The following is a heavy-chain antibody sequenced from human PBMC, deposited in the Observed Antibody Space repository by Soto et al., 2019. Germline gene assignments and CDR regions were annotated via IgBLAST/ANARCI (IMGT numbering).Heavy chain of an antibody. CDR3: ARDPHGHIVVVTAINLHYYGMDV. CDR2: ISAYNGNT. J-gene: IGHJ6*02. V-gene: IGHV1-18*01. D-gene: IGHD2-21*02. Sequence: QVQLVQSGAEVKKPGASVKVSCKASGYTFTSYGISWVRQAPGQGLEWMGWISAYNGNTNYAQKLQGRVTMTTDTSTSTXXMXLKXLRSDDTAVYYCARDPHGHIVVVTAINLHYYGMDVWGQGTTVTVSS. CDR1: GYTFTSYG.